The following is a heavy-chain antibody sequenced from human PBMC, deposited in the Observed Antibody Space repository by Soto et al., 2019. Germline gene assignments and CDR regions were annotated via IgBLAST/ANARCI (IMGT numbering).Heavy chain of an antibody. Sequence: SETLSLTCTVSGGSLSRIGYYWSWIRQHPAKGLEWVGYISNSGSTYYNPSLKSRVAMSIDTSKNHVSLTLTSLTAADTAVDYCATSVQMATIPDLWGQGTLGTVSS. V-gene: IGHV4-31*03. J-gene: IGHJ5*02. D-gene: IGHD5-12*01. CDR1: GGSLSRIGYY. CDR2: ISNSGST. CDR3: ATSVQMATIPDL.